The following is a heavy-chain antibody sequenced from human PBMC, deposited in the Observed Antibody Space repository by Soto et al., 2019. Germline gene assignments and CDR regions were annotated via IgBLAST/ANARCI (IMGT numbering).Heavy chain of an antibody. Sequence: SETLSLTCTVSGGSLTSYYWVWMRQSPGKGLEWIGNIYYNGSTYYNPSLKSRVIISVDTSKNQFSLKVRSVTAADTAVYSCARKCYYYDSAGFYGWFDPWGQGALVTVSS. CDR1: GGSLTSYY. J-gene: IGHJ5*02. CDR3: ARKCYYYDSAGFYGWFDP. CDR2: IYYNGST. V-gene: IGHV4-39*01. D-gene: IGHD3-22*01.